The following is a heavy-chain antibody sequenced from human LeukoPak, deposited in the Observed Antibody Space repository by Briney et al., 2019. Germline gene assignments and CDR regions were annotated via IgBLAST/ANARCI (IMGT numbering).Heavy chain of an antibody. D-gene: IGHD4-17*01. J-gene: IGHJ4*02. CDR1: GYTFTGYY. V-gene: IGHV1-2*02. CDR3: AREGIYGDSTFDY. Sequence: ASVKVSCKASGYTFTGYYMHWVRQAPGQGLEWMGWINPNSGGTNYAQKFQGRVTMTRDTSISTAYMELSRLRSDDTAVYYCAREGIYGDSTFDYWGQGTLVTVS. CDR2: INPNSGGT.